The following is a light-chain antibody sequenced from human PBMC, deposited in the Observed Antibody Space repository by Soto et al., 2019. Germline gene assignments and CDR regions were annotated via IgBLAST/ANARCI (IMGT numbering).Light chain of an antibody. CDR1: QSVDSN. Sequence: EIVMTQSPGTLSLSTGEGATLSCRASQSVDSNLAWYQQKPGQAPRLLFDGASTRPTGIPDRCRGRGSGTEFTLTVSSLQSEDFAVYFCQQYDSWPLTFCGGTKVDIK. CDR3: QQYDSWPLT. V-gene: IGKV3D-15*01. CDR2: GAS. J-gene: IGKJ4*01.